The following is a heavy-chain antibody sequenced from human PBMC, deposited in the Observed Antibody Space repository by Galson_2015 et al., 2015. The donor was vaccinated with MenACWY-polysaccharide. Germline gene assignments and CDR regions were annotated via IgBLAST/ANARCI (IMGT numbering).Heavy chain of an antibody. CDR3: ARAWEVPAAHYFAH. D-gene: IGHD2-2*01. J-gene: IGHJ4*02. CDR1: GFTFSSYW. CDR2: IKQDESEK. Sequence: SLRLSCAASGFTFSSYWMSWVRQAPGKGLEWVANIKQDESEKYYVDSVKGRFTISRDNAKNSLYLEMNSLRAEDTAVYYCARAWEVPAAHYFAHWGQGRLVSVSS. V-gene: IGHV3-7*03.